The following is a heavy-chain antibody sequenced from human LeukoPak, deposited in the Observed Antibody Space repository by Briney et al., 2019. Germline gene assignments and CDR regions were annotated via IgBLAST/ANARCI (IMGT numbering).Heavy chain of an antibody. D-gene: IGHD5-12*01. CDR1: GSSFTSYW. Sequence: GASLQISCKGSGSSFTSYWIGWVRQLPGKGLEWMGIIYPGDSDTRYSPSFQGQVTISADKSISTASLQWSSLKASDTAMYYCARARSGYDFFDYWGQGTLVTVSS. CDR2: IYPGDSDT. V-gene: IGHV5-51*01. CDR3: ARARSGYDFFDY. J-gene: IGHJ4*02.